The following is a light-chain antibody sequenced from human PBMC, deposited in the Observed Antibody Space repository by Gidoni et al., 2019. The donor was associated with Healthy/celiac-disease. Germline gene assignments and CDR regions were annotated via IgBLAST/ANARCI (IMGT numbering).Light chain of an antibody. CDR1: SSNIGAGYD. CDR2: GNS. Sequence: QSVLPQPPSVSGAPGQRVTISCTGSSSNIGAGYDVHWYQQLPGTAPKLLIDGNSNRPSGVPDRFSGPKAGTSASLAITGLQAEDEADYYCQSYDSSLSDVVFGGGTKLTVL. J-gene: IGLJ2*01. V-gene: IGLV1-40*01. CDR3: QSYDSSLSDVV.